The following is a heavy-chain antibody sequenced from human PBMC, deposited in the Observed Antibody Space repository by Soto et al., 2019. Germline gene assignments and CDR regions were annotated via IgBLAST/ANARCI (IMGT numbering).Heavy chain of an antibody. CDR3: VKWNGCGDS. D-gene: IGHD1-1*01. CDR1: GFSISEYG. V-gene: IGHV3-23*01. J-gene: IGHJ4*02. CDR2: FSGGRGGT. Sequence: EVQLLESGGGSVQPGGSLKLSCAVSGFSISEYGVTWVRQPPGKGLYWVSGFSGGRGGTFYADSVRGRFTISRDDSRNMVYLQRDSLGVEDTAVDYCVKWNGCGDSWGQGTLVTVSS.